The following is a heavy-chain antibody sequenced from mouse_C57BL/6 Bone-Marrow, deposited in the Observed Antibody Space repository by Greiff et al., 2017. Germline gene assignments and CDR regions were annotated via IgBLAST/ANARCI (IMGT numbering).Heavy chain of an antibody. CDR2: IYPGSGNT. CDR1: GYTFTDYY. Sequence: QVQLQQSGAELVRPGASVKLSCKASGYTFTDYYINWVKQRPGQGLEWIARIYPGSGNTYYNEKFKGKATLTAEKSSSTAYMQLSSLTSEDSAVYFCARGGFTTVAPSYWYFDVWGTGTTVTVSS. D-gene: IGHD1-1*01. V-gene: IGHV1-76*01. CDR3: ARGGFTTVAPSYWYFDV. J-gene: IGHJ1*03.